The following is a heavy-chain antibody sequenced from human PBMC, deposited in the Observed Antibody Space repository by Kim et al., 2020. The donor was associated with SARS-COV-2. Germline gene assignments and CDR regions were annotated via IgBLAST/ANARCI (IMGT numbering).Heavy chain of an antibody. V-gene: IGHV3-21*01. D-gene: IGHD2-21*02. J-gene: IGHJ4*02. Sequence: GGSLRLSCAASGFIFSPYTMNWVRQAPGKGLEWVSSISSNSDYIHYAESVRGRFTISRDNAKNSLSLQMNSLRAEDTAVYYCARGGGFCGGDCFGIDYWGQGSLVTVSS. CDR3: ARGGGFCGGDCFGIDY. CDR1: GFIFSPYT. CDR2: ISSNSDYI.